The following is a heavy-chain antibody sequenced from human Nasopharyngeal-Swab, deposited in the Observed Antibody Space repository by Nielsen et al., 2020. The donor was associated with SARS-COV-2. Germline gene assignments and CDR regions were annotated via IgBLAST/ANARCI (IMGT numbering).Heavy chain of an antibody. CDR2: IYYSGST. V-gene: IGHV4-59*12. Sequence: WIRQPPGKGLEWIGYIYYSGSTNYNPSLKSRLTISVDTSKNQFSLKLSSVTAADTAVYYCVRRPYDFWSGYYDYYFDYWGQGTLVTVSS. J-gene: IGHJ4*02. D-gene: IGHD3-3*01. CDR3: VRRPYDFWSGYYDYYFDY.